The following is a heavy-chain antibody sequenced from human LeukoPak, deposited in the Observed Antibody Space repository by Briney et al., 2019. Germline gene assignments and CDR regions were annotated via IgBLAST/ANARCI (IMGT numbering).Heavy chain of an antibody. V-gene: IGHV5-51*01. CDR1: GYSFTSYW. CDR2: IYPGDSDA. D-gene: IGHD4-17*01. CDR3: AKTYGAGDYGDYGFDY. J-gene: IGHJ4*02. Sequence: GESLKISCKGSGYSFTSYWIGWVRQMPGKGLEWMGIIYPGDSDARYSPSFQGQVTISADKSISTAYLQWSSLKASDTAMYYCAKTYGAGDYGDYGFDYWGQGTLVTVSS.